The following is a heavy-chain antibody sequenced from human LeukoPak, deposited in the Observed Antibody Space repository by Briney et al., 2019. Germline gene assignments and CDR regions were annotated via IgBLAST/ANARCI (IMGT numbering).Heavy chain of an antibody. CDR1: GFTFSRHW. CDR3: ARYTPMIRGVIKYYYMDV. CDR2: INSDGSST. V-gene: IGHV3-74*01. Sequence: GGSLRLSCAASGFTFSRHWIHWVRQAPGKGLVWVSRINSDGSSTSYADSVKGRFTISRDNAKNTLYLQMNSLRAEDTAVYYCARYTPMIRGVIKYYYMDVWGKGTTVTVPS. D-gene: IGHD3-10*01. J-gene: IGHJ6*03.